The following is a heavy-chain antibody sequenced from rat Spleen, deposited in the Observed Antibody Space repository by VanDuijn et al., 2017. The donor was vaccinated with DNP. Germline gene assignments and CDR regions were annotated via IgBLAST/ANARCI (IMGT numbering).Heavy chain of an antibody. J-gene: IGHJ2*01. CDR2: LSSSGGST. CDR1: GFTFSDYY. Sequence: EVQLVESGGDLVQPGRSLKLFCAASGFTFSDYYMAWIRQAPTKALEWVSTLSSSGGSTYYRDSVRGRFTISRDIAKSTLYLQMNSLRSEDTATYYCARPDYWGQGVMVTVSS. CDR3: ARPDY. V-gene: IGHV5-25*01.